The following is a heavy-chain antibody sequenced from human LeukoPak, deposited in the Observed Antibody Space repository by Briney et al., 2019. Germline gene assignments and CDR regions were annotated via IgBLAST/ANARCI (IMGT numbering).Heavy chain of an antibody. CDR3: AGRTSSSWHY. J-gene: IGHJ4*02. D-gene: IGHD6-13*01. V-gene: IGHV3-48*04. CDR2: ISGSSRNI. CDR1: GFTFSSYG. Sequence: PGRSLRLSCAASGFTFSSYGMHWIRQAPGKGLEWVSYISGSSRNINYADSVEGRFTISRDNANNLLYLQMNSLRVEDTAVYYCAGRTSSSWHYWGQGTLVTVSS.